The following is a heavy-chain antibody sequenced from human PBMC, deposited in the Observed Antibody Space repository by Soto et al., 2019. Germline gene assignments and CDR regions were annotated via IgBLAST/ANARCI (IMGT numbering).Heavy chain of an antibody. Sequence: PGGSLRLSCAASGFTFSTYWIHWVRQAPGKGLVWVSRINSDGSSTTYADSVKGRFTISRDNAKNTLYLQMNSLRAEDTAVYYCARVETCSSTSCYSVFDYWGQGTLVTVSS. CDR1: GFTFSTYW. CDR2: INSDGSST. D-gene: IGHD2-2*01. CDR3: ARVETCSSTSCYSVFDY. V-gene: IGHV3-74*03. J-gene: IGHJ4*02.